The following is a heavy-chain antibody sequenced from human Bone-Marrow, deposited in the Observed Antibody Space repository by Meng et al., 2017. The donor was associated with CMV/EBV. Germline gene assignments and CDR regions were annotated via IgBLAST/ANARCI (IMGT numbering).Heavy chain of an antibody. D-gene: IGHD2-15*01. CDR2: ISSSSSYI. V-gene: IGHV3-21*01. CDR3: ARDRQRYCSGGSCYPLDY. Sequence: EGQLAEAGGGLVTPGGSLRLSCAGSGFTFSSYSMNWVRQAPGKGLEWVSSISSSSSYIYYADSVKGRFTISRDNAKNSLYLQMNSLRAEDTAVYYCARDRQRYCSGGSCYPLDYWGQGTLVTVSS. CDR1: GFTFSSYS. J-gene: IGHJ4*02.